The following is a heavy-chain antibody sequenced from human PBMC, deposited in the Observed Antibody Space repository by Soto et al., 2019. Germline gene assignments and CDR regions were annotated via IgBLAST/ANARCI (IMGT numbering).Heavy chain of an antibody. CDR1: GCTFGDHG. D-gene: IGHD1-26*01. CDR3: AKEGGLSGSYYISSSYYFDY. Sequence: PGGSLRLPYRVSGCTFGDHGMRWVRKAPSKGLEWVAIISYDGSNTYYADSVKGRFTISRDNSKNTLYLQMNSLRAEDTSVYYCAKEGGLSGSYYISSSYYFDYWGQGTLVTVSS. V-gene: IGHV3-30*18. J-gene: IGHJ4*02. CDR2: ISYDGSNT.